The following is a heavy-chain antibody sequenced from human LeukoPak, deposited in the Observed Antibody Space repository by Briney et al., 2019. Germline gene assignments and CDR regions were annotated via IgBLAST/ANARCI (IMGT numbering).Heavy chain of an antibody. Sequence: PSETLSLTCSVSGYSITSGYFWGWIRQPPGKGLEWIGSIYHSGSTYYNPSLKSRVTISVDTSKNQFSLTLSSVPAADTAVYYCATPRATMILAPFDSWSQGTLVTVSS. D-gene: IGHD3-22*01. CDR2: IYHSGST. J-gene: IGHJ4*02. CDR1: GYSITSGYF. CDR3: ATPRATMILAPFDS. V-gene: IGHV4-38-2*02.